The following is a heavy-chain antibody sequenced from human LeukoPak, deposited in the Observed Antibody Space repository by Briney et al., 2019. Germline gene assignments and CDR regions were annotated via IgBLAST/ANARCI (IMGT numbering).Heavy chain of an antibody. CDR1: GFTFSSYA. J-gene: IGHJ3*02. CDR2: ISDSGGNT. D-gene: IGHD3-22*01. CDR3: AKVSSGYLAALDN. V-gene: IGHV3-23*01. Sequence: GGSLRLSCAASGFTFSSYAMSWVRQAPGKGLEWVSAISDSGGNTYYADSVKGRFTISRDNSKNTLYLQMNSLRAEDSALYYCAKVSSGYLAALDNWGQGTMVIVSS.